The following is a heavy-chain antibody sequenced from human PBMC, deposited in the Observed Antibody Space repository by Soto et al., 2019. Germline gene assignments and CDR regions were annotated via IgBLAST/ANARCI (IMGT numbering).Heavy chain of an antibody. CDR2: INPNSGGT. Sequence: ASVKVSCKASGYTFTGYYMHWVRQAPGQGLEWMGWINPNSGGTNYAQKFQGWVTMTRDTSISTAYMELSRLRSDDTAVYYCASDRTIFGRGWYYGMVVWGQGPTVTVFS. J-gene: IGHJ6*02. D-gene: IGHD3-3*01. CDR3: ASDRTIFGRGWYYGMVV. V-gene: IGHV1-2*04. CDR1: GYTFTGYY.